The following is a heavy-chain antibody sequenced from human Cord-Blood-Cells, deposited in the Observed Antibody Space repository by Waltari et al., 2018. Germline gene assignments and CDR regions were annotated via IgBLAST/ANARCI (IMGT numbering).Heavy chain of an antibody. V-gene: IGHV4-34*01. CDR1: GGSFSGYY. D-gene: IGHD4-17*01. Sequence: QVQLQQWGAGLLKPSETLSLTCAVYGGSFSGYYWSWIRQPPGKGLEWIGEIYHSGSTNYNPSLKSRVTISVDTSKNQFSLKLSSVTAADTAVYYCARAGEKRYYFDYWGQGTLVTVSS. CDR3: ARAGEKRYYFDY. J-gene: IGHJ4*02. CDR2: IYHSGST.